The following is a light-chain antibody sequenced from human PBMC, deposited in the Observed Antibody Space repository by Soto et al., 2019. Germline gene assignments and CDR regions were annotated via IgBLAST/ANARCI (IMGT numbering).Light chain of an antibody. CDR3: QQYENLLT. V-gene: IGKV1-33*01. CDR1: QDISYY. CDR2: DAS. J-gene: IGKJ4*01. Sequence: DIQMTQSPSSLSASIGDRVTITCQASQDISYYLNWYQQKPGKAPKLLIYDASNLETGVPPRFSGSGSGTDFTFSISSLQPEDVATYFCQQYENLLTFGGGTKVQIK.